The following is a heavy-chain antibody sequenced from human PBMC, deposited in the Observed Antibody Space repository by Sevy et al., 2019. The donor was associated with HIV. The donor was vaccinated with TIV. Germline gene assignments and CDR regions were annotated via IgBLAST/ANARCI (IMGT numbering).Heavy chain of an antibody. Sequence: GGSLRLSCAASGFTFSSYSMNWVRQAPGKGLEWVSSISSSSSYIYYADSVKGRFTISRDNAKNSLYLQMNSLRAEDTAVYYCAREKRITMVRGDYYFDYWGQGTLVTVSS. V-gene: IGHV3-21*01. D-gene: IGHD3-10*01. CDR3: AREKRITMVRGDYYFDY. J-gene: IGHJ4*02. CDR2: ISSSSSYI. CDR1: GFTFSSYS.